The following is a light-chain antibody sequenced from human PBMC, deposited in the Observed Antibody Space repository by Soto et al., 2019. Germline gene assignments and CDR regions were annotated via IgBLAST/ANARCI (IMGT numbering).Light chain of an antibody. V-gene: IGKV3-15*01. J-gene: IGKJ4*01. CDR3: QQRSNWPPLT. CDR1: QSVRNN. CDR2: GAS. Sequence: EIVMTQSPATLSVSPGERATLSCRASQSVRNNLAWYQQKPGQAPSLLIYGASTRATGIPARFSGSGSGTEFTLTISSLQSEDFAVYYCQQRSNWPPLTFGGGTKVDIK.